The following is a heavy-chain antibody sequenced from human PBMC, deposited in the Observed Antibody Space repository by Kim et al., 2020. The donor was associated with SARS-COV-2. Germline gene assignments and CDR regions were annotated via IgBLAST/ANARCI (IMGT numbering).Heavy chain of an antibody. D-gene: IGHD6-6*01. CDR2: INHSGST. CDR1: GGSFSGYY. Sequence: SETLSLTCAVYGGSFSGYYWSWIRQPPGKGLEWIGEINHSGSTNYNPSLKSRVTISVDTSKNQFSLKLSSVTAADTAVYYCARGRGSSSSESLDYWGQGT. V-gene: IGHV4-34*01. CDR3: ARGRGSSSSESLDY. J-gene: IGHJ4*02.